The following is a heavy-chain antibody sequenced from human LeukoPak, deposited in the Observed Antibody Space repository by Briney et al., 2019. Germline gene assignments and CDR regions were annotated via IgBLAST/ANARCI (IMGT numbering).Heavy chain of an antibody. CDR1: GFTFSSYS. V-gene: IGHV3-21*01. J-gene: IGHJ6*04. CDR3: VTDEIYYGMDV. D-gene: IGHD5-24*01. CDR2: ISSSSSYI. Sequence: GGSLRLSCAASGFTFSSYSMNWVRQAPGKGLEWVSSISSSSSYIYYADSVKGRFTISRDNAKNSPYLQMNSLRAEDTAVYYCVTDEIYYGMDVWGKGTTVTVSS.